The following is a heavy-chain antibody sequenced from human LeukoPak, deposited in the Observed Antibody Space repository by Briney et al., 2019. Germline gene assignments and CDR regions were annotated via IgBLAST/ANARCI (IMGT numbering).Heavy chain of an antibody. Sequence: SETLSLTRTVSSGSMSSSSYYWGWIRQPPGKGLEWIGTIYYSGSTNYNPSLRSRVTISIDTSKKQYSLKLASVTAADTAVYYCARHFIGYYDSSGYVQHWGQGTLVTVSS. CDR2: IYYSGST. CDR1: SGSMSSSSYY. D-gene: IGHD3-22*01. J-gene: IGHJ1*01. V-gene: IGHV4-39*01. CDR3: ARHFIGYYDSSGYVQH.